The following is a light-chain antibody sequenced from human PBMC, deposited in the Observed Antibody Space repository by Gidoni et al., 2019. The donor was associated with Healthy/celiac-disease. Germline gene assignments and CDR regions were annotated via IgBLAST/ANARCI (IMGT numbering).Light chain of an antibody. CDR1: KLGDKY. Sequence: SYELTQPPSVSVHPGQTASITCSGDKLGDKYACWYQQKPGQSPVLVIYQDSKRPSGIPERFSGSNSGNTATLTISGTQAMDEADYYCQAWDSSTHVVFGGGTKLTVL. V-gene: IGLV3-1*01. CDR3: QAWDSSTHVV. J-gene: IGLJ2*01. CDR2: QDS.